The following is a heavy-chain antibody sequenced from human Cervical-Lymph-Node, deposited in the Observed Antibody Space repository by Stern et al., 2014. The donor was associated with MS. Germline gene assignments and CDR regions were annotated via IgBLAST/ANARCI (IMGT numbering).Heavy chain of an antibody. CDR2: ISTGSSYI. D-gene: IGHD5-12*01. V-gene: IGHV3-21*01. CDR1: GFTFSDYF. Sequence: EVHLVESGGGLVKPGGSLRLSCAASGFTFSDYFMNWVRQAPGKGLEWVSSISTGSSYIFYADSVKGRFTITRDNAKNSLYLQMNSLRAEDAAVYFCAGGYAYMDVWGQGTTVTVSS. CDR3: AGGYAYMDV. J-gene: IGHJ6*02.